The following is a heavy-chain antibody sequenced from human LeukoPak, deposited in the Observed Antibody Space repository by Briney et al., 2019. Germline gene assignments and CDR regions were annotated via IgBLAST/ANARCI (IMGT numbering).Heavy chain of an antibody. J-gene: IGHJ4*02. CDR2: IRYDGSNK. CDR3: AKVSKQQLGWYYFDY. Sequence: PGRSLRLSCAASGFTFSSYGIHWVRHAPGNGLEWVAFIRYDGSNKYYADSVKGRFTISRDNSKNTLYLQMNSLRAEDTAVYYCAKVSKQQLGWYYFDYWGQGTLVTVSS. V-gene: IGHV3-30*02. CDR1: GFTFSSYG. D-gene: IGHD6-13*01.